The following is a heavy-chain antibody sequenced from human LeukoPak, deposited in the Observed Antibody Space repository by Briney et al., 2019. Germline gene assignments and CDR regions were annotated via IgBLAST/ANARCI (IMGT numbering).Heavy chain of an antibody. CDR2: IYHSGST. CDR3: ARVGFGGY. V-gene: IGHV4-38-2*02. J-gene: IGHJ4*02. D-gene: IGHD3-10*01. CDR1: GYSISSGYY. Sequence: SETLSLTCTVSGYSISSGYYWGWIRQPPGKGLEWIGSIYHSGSTYYNPSLKSRVTIPVDTSKNQFSLKLSSVTAADTAVYYCARVGFGGYWGQGTLVTVSS.